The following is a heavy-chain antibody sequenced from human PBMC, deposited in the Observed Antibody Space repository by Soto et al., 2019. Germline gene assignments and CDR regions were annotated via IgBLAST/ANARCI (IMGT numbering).Heavy chain of an antibody. CDR3: AKGSYYYDSSGLDS. CDR1: GFTFSSYA. Sequence: PGGSLRLSCVASGFTFSSYAMGWVRQAPGKGLEWVSAISGSGGSTYDADSVKGRFTISRDMSKNTLYPPMNSLRAEDTAVYYCAKGSYYYDSSGLDSWGQGTLVTVSS. D-gene: IGHD3-22*01. J-gene: IGHJ4*02. CDR2: ISGSGGST. V-gene: IGHV3-23*01.